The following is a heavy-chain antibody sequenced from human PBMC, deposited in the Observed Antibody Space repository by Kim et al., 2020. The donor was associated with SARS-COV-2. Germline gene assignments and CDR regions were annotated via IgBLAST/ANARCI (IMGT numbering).Heavy chain of an antibody. D-gene: IGHD3-10*01. Sequence: GGSLRLSCAASGFTFSSYDMHWVRQAAGGGLEWVSAIGTAADTYYPGSVKGRFTISRENAKDSLYLKMNSLRAGDTAVYFCARGVGINLVRGVVGDMDVWGQGTTVTVSS. J-gene: IGHJ6*02. CDR2: IGTAADT. V-gene: IGHV3-13*04. CDR3: ARGVGINLVRGVVGDMDV. CDR1: GFTFSSYD.